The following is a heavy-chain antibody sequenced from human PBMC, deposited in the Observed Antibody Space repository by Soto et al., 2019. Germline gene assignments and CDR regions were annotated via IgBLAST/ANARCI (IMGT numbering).Heavy chain of an antibody. CDR1: GFTSSDHY. Sequence: EVQLVESGGGLVQPGGSLRLSCAASGFTSSDHYMDWVRQATGKGLEWVDRIRNKVNSYTTEYAASVKGRFPVSRDDSKNSVYLQINSLKPEDTAVYYCARHIPYHGKDVWGQGTTVTVSS. CDR3: ARHIPYHGKDV. CDR2: IRNKVNSYTT. D-gene: IGHD2-21*01. V-gene: IGHV3-72*01. J-gene: IGHJ6*02.